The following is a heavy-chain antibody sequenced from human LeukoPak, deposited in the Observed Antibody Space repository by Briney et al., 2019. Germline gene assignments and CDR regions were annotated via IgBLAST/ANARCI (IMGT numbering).Heavy chain of an antibody. CDR3: ARDNGVVHGVYYMDV. Sequence: PGGSLRLSCAASGFTFSNYWMTWVRQAPGKGLDWVADIKQDGSEKLYVKSVRGRFTVSRDNAKMSLFLQLNSLRAEGTAVYYCARDNGVVHGVYYMDVWGKGTTVTVS. V-gene: IGHV3-7*01. D-gene: IGHD3-3*01. CDR2: IKQDGSEK. CDR1: GFTFSNYW. J-gene: IGHJ6*03.